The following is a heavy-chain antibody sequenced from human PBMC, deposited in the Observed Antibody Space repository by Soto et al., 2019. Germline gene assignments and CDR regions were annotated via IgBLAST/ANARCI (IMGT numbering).Heavy chain of an antibody. D-gene: IGHD3-22*01. V-gene: IGHV4-31*03. CDR2: IYYSGST. CDR1: GGSISSGGYY. J-gene: IGHJ6*02. CDR3: AIGYYYDSSGYPYGMDV. Sequence: QVQLQESGPGLVKPSQTLSLTCTVSGGSISSGGYYWSWIRQHPGKGLEWIGYIYYSGSTYYNPSLKSRVTISVDTSKNQFSLKLSSVTAADTAVYYCAIGYYYDSSGYPYGMDVWGQGTTVTVSS.